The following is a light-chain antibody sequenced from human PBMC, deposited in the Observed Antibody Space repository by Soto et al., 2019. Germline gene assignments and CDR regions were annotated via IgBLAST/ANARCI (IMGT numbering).Light chain of an antibody. CDR1: QSVSSY. CDR3: QQRSNWPPFT. J-gene: IGKJ3*01. V-gene: IGKV3-11*01. CDR2: DAS. Sequence: EIVLTQSPATLSLSPGERATLSCRASQSVSSYLAWYQQKPGQAPRLLIYDASNRATGIPARFSGSWSGTDFTHTISSLEPEDFAVYYCQQRSNWPPFTFGPGTKVDIK.